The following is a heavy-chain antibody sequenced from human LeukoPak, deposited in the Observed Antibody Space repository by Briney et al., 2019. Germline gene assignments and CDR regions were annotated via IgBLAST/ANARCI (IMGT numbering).Heavy chain of an antibody. D-gene: IGHD5-24*01. Sequence: QPGGSLRLSCAASGFTVSNNYMSWVRQAPGKGLQWVSAIYSGGSTYYADSVKGRFTISRDNSKNTLYLQMNSLRPEDTAVYYCARSRDGYNGLFDPWGQGTLVTVSS. V-gene: IGHV3-53*01. J-gene: IGHJ5*02. CDR3: ARSRDGYNGLFDP. CDR1: GFTVSNNY. CDR2: IYSGGST.